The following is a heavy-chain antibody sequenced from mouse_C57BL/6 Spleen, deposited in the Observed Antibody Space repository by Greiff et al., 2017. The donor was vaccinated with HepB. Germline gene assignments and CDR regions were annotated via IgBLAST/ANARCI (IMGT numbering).Heavy chain of an antibody. CDR3: ARYPSKVTTLDY. D-gene: IGHD2-9*01. Sequence: QVQLQQSGAELVKPGASVKMSCKASGYTFTSYWITWVKQRPGQGLEWIGDIYPGSGSTNYNEKFKSKATLTVDTSSSTAYMQLSSLTSEDSAVYYCARYPSKVTTLDYWGQGTTLTVSS. V-gene: IGHV1-55*01. CDR1: GYTFTSYW. CDR2: IYPGSGST. J-gene: IGHJ2*01.